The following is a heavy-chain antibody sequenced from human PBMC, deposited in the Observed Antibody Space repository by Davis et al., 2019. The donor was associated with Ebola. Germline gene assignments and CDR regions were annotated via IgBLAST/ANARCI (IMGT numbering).Heavy chain of an antibody. CDR2: INPNSGGT. Sequence: AASVKVSCKASGYTFTSYGISWVRQAPGQGLEWMGWINPNSGGTNYAQKFQGRVTMTRDTSISTAYMELSRLRSDDTAVYYCARDLVGAAAARYYYYYGMDVWGQGTTVTVSS. CDR3: ARDLVGAAAARYYYYYGMDV. V-gene: IGHV1-2*02. CDR1: GYTFTSYG. D-gene: IGHD1-26*01. J-gene: IGHJ6*02.